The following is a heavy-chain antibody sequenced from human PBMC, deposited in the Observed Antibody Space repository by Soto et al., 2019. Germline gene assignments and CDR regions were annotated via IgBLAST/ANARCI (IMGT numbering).Heavy chain of an antibody. CDR1: GFTFSGYV. J-gene: IGHJ4*02. Sequence: PGGSLRLSCAASGFTFSGYVISWVRQVPGKGLERVSGFSGSGGTTYYADSVKGRFTISRDKSDNTAYLQMKSLRAEDTAVYYCAKHKYDSSGYYPIDYWGQGTLVTVSS. CDR2: FSGSGGTT. V-gene: IGHV3-23*01. CDR3: AKHKYDSSGYYPIDY. D-gene: IGHD3-22*01.